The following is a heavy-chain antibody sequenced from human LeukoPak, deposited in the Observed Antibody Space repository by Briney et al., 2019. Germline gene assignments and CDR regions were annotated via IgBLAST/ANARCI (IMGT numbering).Heavy chain of an antibody. CDR1: GFTFSDYW. V-gene: IGHV3-7*01. CDR3: ARLYCGVGICYSYYMDV. CDR2: IKQDGSDR. Sequence: GGSLRLSCAASGFTFSDYWMIWDRQTLGKGLQWVADIKQDGSDRFYVDSVKGRFTISRDNAKSSLYLQMNSLRAEDTAVYYCARLYCGVGICYSYYMDVWGKGTTVTVSS. D-gene: IGHD2-21*01. J-gene: IGHJ6*03.